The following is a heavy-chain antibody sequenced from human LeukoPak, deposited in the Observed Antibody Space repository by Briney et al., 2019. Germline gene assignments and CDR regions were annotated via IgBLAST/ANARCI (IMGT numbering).Heavy chain of an antibody. Sequence: PSETLSLTCTVSGGSISSSSYYWGWIRQPPGKGLEWIGSIYYSGSTYYNPSLKSRVTISVDTSKNQFSLKLSSVTAADTAVYYCARRPLLWFGGLLYPFDYWGQGTLVTVSS. CDR3: ARRPLLWFGGLLYPFDY. CDR2: IYYSGST. CDR1: GGSISSSSYY. D-gene: IGHD3-10*01. J-gene: IGHJ4*02. V-gene: IGHV4-39*01.